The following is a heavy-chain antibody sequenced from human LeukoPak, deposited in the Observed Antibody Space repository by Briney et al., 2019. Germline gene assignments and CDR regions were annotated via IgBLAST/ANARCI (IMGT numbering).Heavy chain of an antibody. CDR1: GFTFSSYS. CDR3: ARDHRPQYYYYYMDV. CDR2: ISSSSSTI. V-gene: IGHV3-48*01. D-gene: IGHD1-14*01. Sequence: GGSLRLSCAASGFTFSSYSMNWVRQAPGKGREWVSYISSSSSTIYYADSVKGRFTISRDNAKNSLYLQMNSLRAEDTAVYYCARDHRPQYYYYYMDVWGKGTTVTVSS. J-gene: IGHJ6*03.